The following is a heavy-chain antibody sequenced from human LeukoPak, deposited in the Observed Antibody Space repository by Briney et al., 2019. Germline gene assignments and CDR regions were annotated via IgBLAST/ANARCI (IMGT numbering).Heavy chain of an antibody. V-gene: IGHV3-9*03. CDR1: GFTFNDYA. J-gene: IGHJ4*02. Sequence: GGSLRLSCVASGFTFNDYAMHWVRHAPGKGLEWVSGISWNSGSRGYADSVKGRFTISRDNAKTSLYLQMNSLRAEDMALYYCGRDLSGWYGPDYWGQGTLVTVSS. CDR2: ISWNSGSR. CDR3: GRDLSGWYGPDY. D-gene: IGHD6-19*01.